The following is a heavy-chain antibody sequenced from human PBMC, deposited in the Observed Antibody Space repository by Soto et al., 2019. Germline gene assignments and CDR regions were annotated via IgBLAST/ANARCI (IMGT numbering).Heavy chain of an antibody. V-gene: IGHV3-33*01. CDR2: IWYDGSNK. CDR3: AREGIVVVSPFDY. Sequence: PGGSLRLSCAASGFTFSSYGMHWVRQAPGKGLEWVAVIWYDGSNKYYADSVKGRFTISRDNSKNTLYLQMNSLRAEDAAVYYCAREGIVVVSPFDYWGRGTLVTVSS. D-gene: IGHD3-22*01. CDR1: GFTFSSYG. J-gene: IGHJ4*02.